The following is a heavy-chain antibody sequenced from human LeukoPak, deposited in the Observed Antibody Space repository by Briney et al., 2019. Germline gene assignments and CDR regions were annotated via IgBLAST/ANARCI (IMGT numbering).Heavy chain of an antibody. Sequence: GGSLRLSCAASGFTFDDYAMHWVRQAPGKGLEWVSGISWNSGSIGYADSVKGRFTISRDNAKNSLYPQMNSLRAEDTASYYCAKDRQGYYGSGSLDAFDIWGQGTMVTVSS. CDR3: AKDRQGYYGSGSLDAFDI. J-gene: IGHJ3*02. D-gene: IGHD3-10*01. V-gene: IGHV3-9*01. CDR1: GFTFDDYA. CDR2: ISWNSGSI.